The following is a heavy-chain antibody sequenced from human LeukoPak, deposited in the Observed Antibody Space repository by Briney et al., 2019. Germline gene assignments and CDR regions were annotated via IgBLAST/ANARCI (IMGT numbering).Heavy chain of an antibody. CDR2: IYYSGST. J-gene: IGHJ4*02. V-gene: IGHV4-59*08. CDR1: GGSISNYY. CDR3: ARGDYSGSYWRY. D-gene: IGHD1-26*01. Sequence: PSETLSLTCTVSGGSISNYYWSWIRQPPGKGLEWIGYIYYSGSTNYNPSLKSRVTISVDTSKNQFSLKLSSVTAADTAVYYCARGDYSGSYWRYWGQGTLVTVSS.